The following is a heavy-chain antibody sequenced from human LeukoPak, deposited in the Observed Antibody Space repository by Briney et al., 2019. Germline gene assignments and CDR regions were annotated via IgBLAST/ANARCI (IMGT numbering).Heavy chain of an antibody. J-gene: IGHJ3*02. CDR2: ISAYNGNT. D-gene: IGHD4-23*01. Sequence: GASVKVSCKASGYTFTSYGVSWVRQAPGQGLEWMGWISAYNGNTNYAQKLQGRATMTTDTSTNTACMELRSLRSDDTAVYYCARDPLSYGGNSDAFDIWGQGTMVTVSS. CDR3: ARDPLSYGGNSDAFDI. V-gene: IGHV1-18*01. CDR1: GYTFTSYG.